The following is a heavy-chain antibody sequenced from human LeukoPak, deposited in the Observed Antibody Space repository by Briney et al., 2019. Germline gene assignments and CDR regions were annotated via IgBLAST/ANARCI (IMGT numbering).Heavy chain of an antibody. J-gene: IGHJ4*02. CDR2: ISGSGGST. CDR3: ATIIVVVPAADY. CDR1: GFTFSSYA. Sequence: QTGGSLRLSCAASGFTFSSYAMSWVRQAPGEGLEWVSAISGSGGSTYYADSVKGRFTISRDNSKNTLYLQMNSLRAEDTAVYYCATIIVVVPAADYWGQGTLVTVSS. V-gene: IGHV3-23*01. D-gene: IGHD2-2*01.